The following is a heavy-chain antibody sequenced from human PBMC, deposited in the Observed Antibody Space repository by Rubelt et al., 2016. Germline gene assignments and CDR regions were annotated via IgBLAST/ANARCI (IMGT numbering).Heavy chain of an antibody. CDR3: ARDHDYGDYEVNGY. V-gene: IGHV3-11*04. Sequence: QVQLVESGGGEVQPGRSLRLSCAASGFTFSDYYMSWIRQAPGKGLEWVSHISSSGSTIYYADLVKGRFTISRDNAKNSLYLQMNSLRAEDTAVYYCARDHDYGDYEVNGYWGQGTLVTVSS. J-gene: IGHJ4*02. D-gene: IGHD4-17*01. CDR2: ISSSGSTI. CDR1: GFTFSDYY.